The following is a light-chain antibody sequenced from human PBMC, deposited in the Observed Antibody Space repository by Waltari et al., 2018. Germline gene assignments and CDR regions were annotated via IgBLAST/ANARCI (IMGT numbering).Light chain of an antibody. CDR1: QSISIY. CDR3: QKSSSTPPWT. CDR2: AAS. J-gene: IGKJ1*01. V-gene: IGKV1-39*01. Sequence: DIQMTQSPSSLSASVGDGVTITCRASQSISIYLNLYQHKPGRAPKLLIYAASTLPSGVPSRFSGSGSGTEFTLTISSLQPEDFATYYCQKSSSTPPWTFGQGTKVEIK.